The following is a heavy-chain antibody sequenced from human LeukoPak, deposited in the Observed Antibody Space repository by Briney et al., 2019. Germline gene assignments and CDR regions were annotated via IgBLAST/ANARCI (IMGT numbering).Heavy chain of an antibody. V-gene: IGHV3-30-3*01. Sequence: GRSLRLSCAASGFTFSSYAMHWVRQAPGKGLEWVAVISYDGSNKYYADSVKGRLTISRDNSKNTLYLQMNSLRAEDTAVYYCAGCSSTSCYDWFDPWGQGTLVTVSS. CDR1: GFTFSSYA. CDR2: ISYDGSNK. CDR3: AGCSSTSCYDWFDP. D-gene: IGHD2-2*01. J-gene: IGHJ5*02.